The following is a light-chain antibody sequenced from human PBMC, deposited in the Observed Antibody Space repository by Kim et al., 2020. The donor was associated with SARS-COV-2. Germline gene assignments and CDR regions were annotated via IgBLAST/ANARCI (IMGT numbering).Light chain of an antibody. V-gene: IGKV3-15*01. J-gene: IGKJ1*01. CDR1: QNVNSN. CDR3: LQSENWPRT. Sequence: EIVMTQSPAPLSVSPGDRATLSCRASQNVNSNLGWYQHRRGQAPRLLIYGASTRATDIPARFSGSGSGTEFTLTISSLQSEDFAIYYCLQSENWPRTFGQGTKVDIK. CDR2: GAS.